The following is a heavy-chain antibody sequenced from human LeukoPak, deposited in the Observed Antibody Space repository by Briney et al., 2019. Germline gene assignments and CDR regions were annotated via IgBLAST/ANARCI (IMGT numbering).Heavy chain of an antibody. CDR3: ARDAAPAY. Sequence: GGSLRLSCAASGLTVSSNDMSWVRQAPGKGLEWVSVIYSGGGTDYADSVKGRFTISRDKTTLYLQMNSLRAEDTVVYYCARDAAPAYWGQGTLVTVSS. CDR2: IYSGGGT. J-gene: IGHJ4*02. V-gene: IGHV3-53*01. D-gene: IGHD6-13*01. CDR1: GLTVSSND.